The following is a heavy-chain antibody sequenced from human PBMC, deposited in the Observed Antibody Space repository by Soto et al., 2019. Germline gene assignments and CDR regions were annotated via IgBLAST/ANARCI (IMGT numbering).Heavy chain of an antibody. J-gene: IGHJ5*02. Sequence: GASVKVSCKASGGTFSSYTISWVRQAPGQGLEWMGRIIPILGIANYAQKFQGRVTITADKSTSTAYMELSSLRSEDTAVYYCAREARPGVSKDPWGQGTLVTVSS. CDR3: AREARPGVSKDP. V-gene: IGHV1-69*04. CDR1: GGTFSSYT. CDR2: IIPILGIA. D-gene: IGHD2-8*01.